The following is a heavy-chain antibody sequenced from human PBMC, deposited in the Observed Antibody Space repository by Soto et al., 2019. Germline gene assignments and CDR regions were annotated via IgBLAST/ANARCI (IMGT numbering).Heavy chain of an antibody. J-gene: IGHJ6*02. CDR1: GFTFSSYA. CDR2: TSYDGGNK. CDR3: AKGRSYYYYYGVDV. Sequence: GGSLRLSCADSGFTFSSYAMSWVRQTPGKGLEWVAVTSYDGGNKYYADSVKGRFTISRDNSKSTLYLQMNSLRAEDTALYYCAKGRSYYYYYGVDVWGQGTTVTVSS. V-gene: IGHV3-30*04.